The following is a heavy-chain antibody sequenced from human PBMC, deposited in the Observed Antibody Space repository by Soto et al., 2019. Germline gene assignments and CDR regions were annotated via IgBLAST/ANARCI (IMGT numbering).Heavy chain of an antibody. Sequence: PSETLSLTCTVSGGSISSGTYHWTWIRQPPGKGLEWIGEINHSGSTNYNPSLKSRVTISVDTSKNQFSLKLSSVTAADTSVYYCARTSRFDYWGQGTLVTVSS. CDR3: ARTSRFDY. V-gene: IGHV4-39*07. CDR2: INHSGST. D-gene: IGHD6-6*01. CDR1: GGSISSGTYH. J-gene: IGHJ4*02.